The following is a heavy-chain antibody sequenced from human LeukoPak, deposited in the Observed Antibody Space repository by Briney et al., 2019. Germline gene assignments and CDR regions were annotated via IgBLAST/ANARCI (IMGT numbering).Heavy chain of an antibody. CDR1: GGSISSYY. CDR3: ARDGYSGYAL. V-gene: IGHV4-59*01. D-gene: IGHD5-12*01. J-gene: IGHJ4*02. CDR2: IYYSGST. Sequence: PSETLSLTCTVSGGSISSYYWSWIRQPPGKGLEWIGYIYYSGSTNYNPSLKSRVTISVDTSKNQFSLKLSSVTAADPAVYYCARDGYSGYALWGQGTLVTVSS.